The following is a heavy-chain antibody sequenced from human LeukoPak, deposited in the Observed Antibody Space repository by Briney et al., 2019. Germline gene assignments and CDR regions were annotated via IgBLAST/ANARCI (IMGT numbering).Heavy chain of an antibody. CDR1: GGSIRSYY. D-gene: IGHD1-26*01. CDR3: ARLASGSYGPLTPFDY. Sequence: SETLSLTCTVSGGSIRSYYWSWIRQPPGKGLEWIGDIYYSGSTNYNPSLKGRVTISVDTSKNQFSLRLSSVTAADTAVYYSARLASGSYGPLTPFDYWGQGTLVTVSS. V-gene: IGHV4-59*08. J-gene: IGHJ4*02. CDR2: IYYSGST.